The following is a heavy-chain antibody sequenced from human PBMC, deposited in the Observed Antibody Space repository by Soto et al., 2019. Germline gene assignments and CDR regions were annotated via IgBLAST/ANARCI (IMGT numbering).Heavy chain of an antibody. CDR3: TNGYSSSWSRGMDV. D-gene: IGHD6-13*01. V-gene: IGHV1-24*01. J-gene: IGHJ6*02. CDR1: GYTLTELS. CDR2: FDPEDGET. Sequence: GASVKVSCKVSGYTLTELSMHWVRQAPGKGLEWMGGFDPEDGETIYAQKFQGRVTMTEDTSTDTAYMELSSLRSEDTAVYYCTNGYSSSWSRGMDVWGQGTTVTVSS.